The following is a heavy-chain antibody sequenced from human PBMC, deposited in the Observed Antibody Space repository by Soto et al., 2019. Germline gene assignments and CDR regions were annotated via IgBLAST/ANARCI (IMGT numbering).Heavy chain of an antibody. CDR3: ARDVLSGSRYASIAARPNYYYYMDV. J-gene: IGHJ6*03. Sequence: GGSLRLSCAASGFTVSSNYMSWVRQAPGKGLEWVSVIYSGGSTYYADSVKGRFTISRDNCKNTLYLQMNSLRAEDTAVYYCARDVLSGSRYASIAARPNYYYYMDVWGKGTTVTVSS. CDR1: GFTVSSNY. CDR2: IYSGGST. V-gene: IGHV3-66*01. D-gene: IGHD6-6*01.